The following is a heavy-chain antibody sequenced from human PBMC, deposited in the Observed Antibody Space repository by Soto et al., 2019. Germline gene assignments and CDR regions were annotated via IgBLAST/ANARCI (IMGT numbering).Heavy chain of an antibody. CDR3: AHSLGSGDFLG. CDR1: GFSLSTSGVG. D-gene: IGHD4-17*01. Sequence: QITLKESGPTLVKPTQTLTLTCTFSGFSLSTSGVGVGWIRQPPGKALEWLALIYWDDDKRYSPSLKSRLTIPKDTSKTQVVLTMTIMDPVDTATYYCAHSLGSGDFLGWGQGTLVTVSS. CDR2: IYWDDDK. V-gene: IGHV2-5*02. J-gene: IGHJ4*02.